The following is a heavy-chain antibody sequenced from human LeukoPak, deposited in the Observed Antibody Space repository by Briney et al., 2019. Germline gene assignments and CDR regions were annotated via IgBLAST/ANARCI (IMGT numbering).Heavy chain of an antibody. CDR3: AREVSCGPFDWFDP. CDR1: GGSFSGYY. CDR2: INHSGST. D-gene: IGHD2-2*01. V-gene: IGHV4-34*01. J-gene: IGHJ5*02. Sequence: SETLSLTCAVHGGSFSGYYWSWIRQPPGKGLEWLGEINHSGSTNYNPSLKSRVTISVDTSKNQFSLKLSSVTAADTAVYYCAREVSCGPFDWFDPWGQGTLVTVSS.